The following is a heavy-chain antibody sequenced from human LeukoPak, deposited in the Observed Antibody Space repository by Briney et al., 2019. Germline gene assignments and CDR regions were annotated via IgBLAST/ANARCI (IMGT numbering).Heavy chain of an antibody. V-gene: IGHV3-21*01. Sequence: SGGSLRLSCAASGFTFSSYSMNWVRQAPGKGLEWVSSISSSSSYIYYADSVKGRFTISRDNAKNSLYLQMNSLRAEDTAVYYCARSGFWSGYHYFDYWGQGTLVTVSS. J-gene: IGHJ4*02. D-gene: IGHD3-3*01. CDR3: ARSGFWSGYHYFDY. CDR2: ISSSSSYI. CDR1: GFTFSSYS.